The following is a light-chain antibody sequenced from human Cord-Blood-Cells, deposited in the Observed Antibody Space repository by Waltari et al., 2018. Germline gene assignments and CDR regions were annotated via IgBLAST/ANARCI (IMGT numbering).Light chain of an antibody. Sequence: QSVLTQPPSSTETPAQSVTPPCSGTRSNLGRITVNWYQQLPGTAPKLLIYSNNLRPSGVPARFSGSKSGTSASLAISGLQSEDEADYYCAAWDDSLNGWVFGGGTKLTVL. V-gene: IGLV1-44*01. CDR3: AAWDDSLNGWV. CDR1: RSNLGRIT. J-gene: IGLJ3*02. CDR2: SNN.